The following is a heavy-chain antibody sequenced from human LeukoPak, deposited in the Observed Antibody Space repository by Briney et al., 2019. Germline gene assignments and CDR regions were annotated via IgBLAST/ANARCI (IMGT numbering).Heavy chain of an antibody. CDR3: TRGPPDGSGNYYPGDF. CDR2: ISSDGTNT. J-gene: IGHJ4*02. V-gene: IGHV3-74*01. CDR1: GFTFSSHW. D-gene: IGHD3-10*01. Sequence: GGSLRLSCAASGFTFSSHWMHWVRQAPGKGLVWVSRISSDGTNTNYADSVKGRFSISRDNAKNTLYLQMNSLRVEDTAVYYCTRGPPDGSGNYYPGDFWGQGTLVTVSS.